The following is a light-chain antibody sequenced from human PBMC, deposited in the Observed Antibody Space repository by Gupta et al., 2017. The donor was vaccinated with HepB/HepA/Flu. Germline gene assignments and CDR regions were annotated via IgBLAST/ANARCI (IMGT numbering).Light chain of an antibody. CDR3: DSFKITNPRLL. V-gene: IGLV2-14*03. CDR2: DVN. CDR1: SSDVGGFNY. J-gene: IGLJ3*02. Sequence: QSALAQIAPVSASPGQSITISCTGTSSDVGGFNYVSWYQHHPGKGPKLLSYDVNNRPSGISDRFSCYKSGNTASLTISGLQVEDEAEYYCDSFKITNPRLLFGGGTKLTVL.